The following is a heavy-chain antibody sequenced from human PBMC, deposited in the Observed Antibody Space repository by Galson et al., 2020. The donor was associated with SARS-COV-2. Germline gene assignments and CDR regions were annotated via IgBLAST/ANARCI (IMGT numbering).Heavy chain of an antibody. J-gene: IGHJ3*02. CDR2: LSGSGGST. Sequence: QAGGSLRLSCAASGFTLRSYAMSWVRQAPGKGLEWVSTLSGSGGSTYYADSVKGRFSISRDISKNTLYVQMNSLRAEDTAVYYCAKGQLPDALDMWGQGTMVTVS. CDR1: GFTLRSYA. V-gene: IGHV3-23*01. D-gene: IGHD6-6*01. CDR3: AKGQLPDALDM.